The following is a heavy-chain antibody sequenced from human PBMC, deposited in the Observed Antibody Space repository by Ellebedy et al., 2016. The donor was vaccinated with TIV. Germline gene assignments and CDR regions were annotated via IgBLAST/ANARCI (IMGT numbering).Heavy chain of an antibody. J-gene: IGHJ6*02. CDR1: GLTFSGDW. D-gene: IGHD3/OR15-3a*01. CDR2: INGDGRAI. V-gene: IGHV3-7*03. Sequence: GGSLRLSXAASGLTFSGDWMTWMRQAPGKGLEWVANINGDGRAIQYADSVKGRFTISRDNAKDSLYLQMDSLRAEDTALYYCAKDLDVWTTYYYYYAMDVWGQGTPVTVSS. CDR3: AKDLDVWTTYYYYYAMDV.